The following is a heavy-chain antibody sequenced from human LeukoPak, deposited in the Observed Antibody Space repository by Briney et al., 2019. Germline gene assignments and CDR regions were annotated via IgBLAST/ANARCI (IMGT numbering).Heavy chain of an antibody. D-gene: IGHD3-16*01. Sequence: RASVKVSCKASGFTFTNYYMHWVRQAPGQGLEWMGIINSSGGSARDAQKFQGRVTMTGDTSTSTVYMDLSSLRSEDTAVYYCATSMGGTEFDYWGQGTLVTVSS. J-gene: IGHJ4*02. CDR1: GFTFTNYY. V-gene: IGHV1-46*01. CDR2: INSSGGSA. CDR3: ATSMGGTEFDY.